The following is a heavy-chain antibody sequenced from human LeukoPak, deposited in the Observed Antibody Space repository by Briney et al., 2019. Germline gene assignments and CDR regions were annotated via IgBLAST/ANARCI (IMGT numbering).Heavy chain of an antibody. V-gene: IGHV1-69*13. J-gene: IGHJ5*02. Sequence: ASVKVSCKASGYTFTSYGISWVRQAPGQGLEWMGGIIPIFGTANYAQKFQGRVTITADESTSTAYMELSSLRSEDTAVYYCARPTGSSPVYNWFDPWGQGTLVTVSS. D-gene: IGHD1-1*01. CDR2: IIPIFGTA. CDR1: GYTFTSYG. CDR3: ARPTGSSPVYNWFDP.